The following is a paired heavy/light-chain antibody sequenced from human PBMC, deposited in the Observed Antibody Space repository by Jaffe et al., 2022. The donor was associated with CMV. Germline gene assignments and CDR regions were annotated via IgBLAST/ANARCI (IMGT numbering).Heavy chain of an antibody. D-gene: IGHD1-7*01. CDR3: ARDYRSGPLDNWNYPRPFDY. V-gene: IGHV1-3*01. CDR2: INAGNGNT. CDR1: GYTFTSYA. J-gene: IGHJ4*02. Sequence: QVQLVQSGAEVKKPGASVKVSCKASGYTFTSYAMHWVRQAPGQRLEWMGWINAGNGNTKYSQKFQGRVTITRDTSASTAYMELSSLRSEDTAVYYCARDYRSGPLDNWNYPRPFDYWGQGTLVTVSS.
Light chain of an antibody. CDR2: GAS. J-gene: IGKJ3*01. CDR1: QSVSSN. CDR3: QQYNNWPPGT. Sequence: EIVMTQSPATLSVSPGERATLSCRASQSVSSNLAWYQQKPGQAPRLLIYGASTRATGIPARFSGSGSGTEFTLTISSLQSEDFAVYYCQQYNNWPPGTFGPGTKVDIK. V-gene: IGKV3-15*01.